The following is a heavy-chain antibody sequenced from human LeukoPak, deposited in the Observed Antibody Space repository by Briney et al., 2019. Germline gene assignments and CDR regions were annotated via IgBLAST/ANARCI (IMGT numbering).Heavy chain of an antibody. D-gene: IGHD3-10*01. Sequence: ASVEVSCKVSGYTLTELSMHWVRQAPGKGLEWTGGFDPEDGETIYAQKFQGRVTMTEDTSTDTAYMELSSLRSEDTAVYYCATDLITMVRGVIIKLPVNWGQGTLVTVSS. CDR1: GYTLTELS. V-gene: IGHV1-24*01. J-gene: IGHJ4*02. CDR2: FDPEDGET. CDR3: ATDLITMVRGVIIKLPVN.